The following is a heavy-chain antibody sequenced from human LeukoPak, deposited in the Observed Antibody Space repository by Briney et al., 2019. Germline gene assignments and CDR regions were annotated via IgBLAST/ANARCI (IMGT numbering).Heavy chain of an antibody. CDR3: ARNPLPFGDPYYFDY. CDR2: ISSSSSTI. J-gene: IGHJ4*02. D-gene: IGHD4-17*01. CDR1: GFTFSSYS. Sequence: PGGSLRLSCAASGFTFSSYSMNWVRQAPGKGLEWVSYISSSSSTIYYADSVKGRFTISRDNAKNSLYLQMNSLRAEDTAVYYCARNPLPFGDPYYFDYWGQGTLVTVSS. V-gene: IGHV3-48*04.